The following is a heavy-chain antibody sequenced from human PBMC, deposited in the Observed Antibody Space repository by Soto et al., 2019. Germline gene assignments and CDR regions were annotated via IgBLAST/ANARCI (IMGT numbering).Heavy chain of an antibody. CDR2: IIPILDVE. CDR1: GGSFTSFI. J-gene: IGHJ6*02. D-gene: IGHD2-15*01. Sequence: QVQLVQSGAEVKKPGSSVKVSCKASGGSFTSFIVTWVRQAPGQGLEWMGRIIPILDVEYYAQKFQGRLTITADKSTNTAYMELRSLRSEDTAVYYCAKSPITGSATPSYYGMDVWGLGTTVTVSS. V-gene: IGHV1-69*02. CDR3: AKSPITGSATPSYYGMDV.